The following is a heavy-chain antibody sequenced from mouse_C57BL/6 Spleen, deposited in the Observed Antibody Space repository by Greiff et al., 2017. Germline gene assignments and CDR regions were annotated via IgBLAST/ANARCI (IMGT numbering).Heavy chain of an antibody. CDR1: GYTFTDYE. J-gene: IGHJ2*01. V-gene: IGHV1-15*01. D-gene: IGHD2-1*01. Sequence: QVQLQQSGAELVRPGASVTLSCKASGYTFTDYEMHWVKQTPVHGLEWIGAIDPETGGTAYNQKFKGKAILTADKSSSTAYLELRSLTSEDSAVYYCTRFGNYSLVDYWGQGTTLTVSS. CDR3: TRFGNYSLVDY. CDR2: IDPETGGT.